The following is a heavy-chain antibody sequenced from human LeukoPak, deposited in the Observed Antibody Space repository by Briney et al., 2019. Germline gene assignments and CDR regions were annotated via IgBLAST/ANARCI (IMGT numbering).Heavy chain of an antibody. CDR1: GASISSHY. V-gene: IGHV4-59*11. CDR3: AREKWELLPIFDY. D-gene: IGHD1-26*01. J-gene: IGHJ4*02. CDR2: IYYTGST. Sequence: PSETLSLTCSVSGASISSHYWSWIRQPPGKGLEWIGYIYYTGSTSYNPSLKSRVTISVDTSKNQFSLKLISVTAADTAVYYCAREKWELLPIFDYWGRESWSPSPQ.